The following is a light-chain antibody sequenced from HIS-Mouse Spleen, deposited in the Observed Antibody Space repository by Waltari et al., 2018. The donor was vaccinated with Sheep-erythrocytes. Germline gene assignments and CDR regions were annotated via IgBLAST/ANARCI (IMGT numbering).Light chain of an antibody. V-gene: IGLV2-14*01. CDR3: SSYTSSSTWV. Sequence: QSALTQPASVSGSPGQSITISCTGTSSDVGGYNYVSWYQQHPGKAPKLMIYEVSNPTSGVSNRVSGSKSGNTAALTISGLQAEDEADYYCSSYTSSSTWVFGGGTKLTVL. J-gene: IGLJ3*02. CDR2: EVS. CDR1: SSDVGGYNY.